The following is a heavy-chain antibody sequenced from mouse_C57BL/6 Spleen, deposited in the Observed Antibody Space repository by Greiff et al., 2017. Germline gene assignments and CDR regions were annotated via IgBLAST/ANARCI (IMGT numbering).Heavy chain of an antibody. V-gene: IGHV8-12*01. CDR2: IYWDDDK. CDR1: GFSLSTSGMG. J-gene: IGHJ1*03. Sequence: QVTLKVSGPGILQSSQTLSLTCSFSGFSLSTSGMGVSWIRQPSGKGLEWLAHIYWDDDKRYNPSLKSRLTISKDTSRNQVFLKITSVDTADTATYYCARSPFYYGSSYAHWYFDVWGTGTTVTVSS. CDR3: ARSPFYYGSSYAHWYFDV. D-gene: IGHD1-1*01.